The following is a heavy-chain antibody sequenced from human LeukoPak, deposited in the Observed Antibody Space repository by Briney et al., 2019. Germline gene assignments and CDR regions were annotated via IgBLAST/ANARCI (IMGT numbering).Heavy chain of an antibody. Sequence: PGGSLRLFCAASGFTFSRHWMTWVRQAPGKGLEWVANIKEDGTKKNYVDSVKGRFTISRDNAKNSLYLQMSSLRAEDTAVYYCATPLDYYDSSGYHQGGDWGQGTLVTVSS. J-gene: IGHJ4*02. CDR3: ATPLDYYDSSGYHQGGD. V-gene: IGHV3-7*03. CDR1: GFTFSRHW. CDR2: IKEDGTKK. D-gene: IGHD3-22*01.